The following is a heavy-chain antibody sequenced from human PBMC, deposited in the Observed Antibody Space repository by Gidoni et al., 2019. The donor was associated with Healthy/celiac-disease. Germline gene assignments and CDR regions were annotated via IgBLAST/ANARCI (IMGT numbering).Heavy chain of an antibody. D-gene: IGHD3-22*01. CDR2: IYSGGST. V-gene: IGHV3-66*01. CDR3: ARESTYYYDSSGYYYFDY. Sequence: EVQLVESGGGLVQPGGSLRLSCAASGFTVRSNYMSWVRQAPGKGLEWVSVIYSGGSTYYADSVKGRFTISRDNSKNTLYLQMNSLRAEDTAVYYCARESTYYYDSSGYYYFDYWGQGTLVTVSS. J-gene: IGHJ4*02. CDR1: GFTVRSNY.